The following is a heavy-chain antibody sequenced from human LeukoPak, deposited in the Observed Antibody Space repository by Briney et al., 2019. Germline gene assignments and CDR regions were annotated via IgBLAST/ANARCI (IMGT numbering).Heavy chain of an antibody. Sequence: AGGSLRLSCAASGFTVSNNYMTWVRQAPGKGLEWVSVIYSGYSTYYADSVKGRFTISRDNSKSTLYLQMNSLRVEDTAVYYCASGVHRGYYFDYWGQGTLVTVSS. CDR1: GFTVSNNY. CDR3: ASGVHRGYYFDY. V-gene: IGHV3-53*01. J-gene: IGHJ4*02. D-gene: IGHD3-10*01. CDR2: IYSGYST.